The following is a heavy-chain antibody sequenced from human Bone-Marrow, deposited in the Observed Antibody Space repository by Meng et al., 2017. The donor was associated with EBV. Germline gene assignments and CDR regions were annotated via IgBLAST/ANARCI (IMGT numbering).Heavy chain of an antibody. Sequence: QERLVQSGAEVKKPGALVKVSCTASGYTFTDYFMYWVRLAPGQGPEWMGRINPKSGATNYAQKFQGRVTMTRDTSIDTVYMELTSLRSDDTAVYYCARERGSRYYWLDPWGQGTLVTVSS. CDR2: INPKSGAT. D-gene: IGHD2-15*01. CDR3: ARERGSRYYWLDP. J-gene: IGHJ5*02. CDR1: GYTFTDYF. V-gene: IGHV1-2*06.